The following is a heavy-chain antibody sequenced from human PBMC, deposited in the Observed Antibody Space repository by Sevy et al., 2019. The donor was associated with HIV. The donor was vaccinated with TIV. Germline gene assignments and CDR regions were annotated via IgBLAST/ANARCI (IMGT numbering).Heavy chain of an antibody. CDR1: GYSFTSHW. V-gene: IGHV5-51*01. CDR2: IYPDDSET. D-gene: IGHD3-22*01. Sequence: GVSLKISCEGSGYSFTSHWIGWVRHMPGKGLEWMGIIYPDDSETRYSPSFQGQVTFSADKSISTAYLQWSSLKASDTAMYYCATSRSGYFDSSGYYIYWGQGTMVTVS. CDR3: ATSRSGYFDSSGYYIY. J-gene: IGHJ4*02.